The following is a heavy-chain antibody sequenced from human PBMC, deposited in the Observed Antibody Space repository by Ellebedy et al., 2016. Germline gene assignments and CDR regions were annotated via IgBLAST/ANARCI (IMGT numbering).Heavy chain of an antibody. V-gene: IGHV3-9*01. D-gene: IGHD4-23*01. Sequence: SLKISXAASGFNFDDYGMHWVQQAPGKGLEWVSSISWNSGSIGYGDSVKGRFTISRDNAKNSLYLQMNSLGAEDTAFYYCAKDRDRWSNFDYWGQGILVTVSS. CDR2: ISWNSGSI. J-gene: IGHJ4*02. CDR3: AKDRDRWSNFDY. CDR1: GFNFDDYG.